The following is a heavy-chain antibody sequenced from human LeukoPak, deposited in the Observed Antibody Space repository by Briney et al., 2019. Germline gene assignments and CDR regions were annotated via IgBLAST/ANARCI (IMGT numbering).Heavy chain of an antibody. D-gene: IGHD2-15*01. CDR2: ISSNSSYI. CDR3: ARDQGLVGFGWSGWPFDY. Sequence: GGSLRLSCAASGFTFSSYSMNWVRQAPGKGLEWVSSISSNSSYIYYADSVKGRFTISRDNAKNSLYLQMNSLRAEDTAVYYCARDQGLVGFGWSGWPFDYWGQGTLVTVSS. J-gene: IGHJ4*02. CDR1: GFTFSSYS. V-gene: IGHV3-21*01.